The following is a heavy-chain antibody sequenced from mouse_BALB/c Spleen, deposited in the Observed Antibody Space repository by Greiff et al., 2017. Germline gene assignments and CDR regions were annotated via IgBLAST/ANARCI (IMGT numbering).Heavy chain of an antibody. CDR3: APWSYAMDY. Sequence: VQLQQSGAELVRPGTSVKISCKASGYTFTNYWLGWVKQRPGHGLEWIGDIYPGGGYTNYNEKFKGKATLTADTSSSTAYMQLSSLTSEDSAVYFCAPWSYAMDYWGQGTSVTVSS. D-gene: IGHD1-1*02. CDR1: GYTFTNYW. CDR2: IYPGGGYT. V-gene: IGHV1-63*02. J-gene: IGHJ4*01.